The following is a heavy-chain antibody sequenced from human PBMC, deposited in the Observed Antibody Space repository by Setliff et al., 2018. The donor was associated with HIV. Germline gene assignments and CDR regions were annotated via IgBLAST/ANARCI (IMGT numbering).Heavy chain of an antibody. Sequence: ASVKVSCKASGFIFADNDIHWVRQAPGQRLEWMSWINAYNGDTKYSQRFKDRISVTRDTPTRTVYMELRSLRSEDTSVYYCARDRTFVMGTPPFDPWGQGTLVTVSS. D-gene: IGHD3-16*01. V-gene: IGHV1-3*01. CDR3: ARDRTFVMGTPPFDP. CDR2: INAYNGDT. J-gene: IGHJ5*02. CDR1: GFIFADND.